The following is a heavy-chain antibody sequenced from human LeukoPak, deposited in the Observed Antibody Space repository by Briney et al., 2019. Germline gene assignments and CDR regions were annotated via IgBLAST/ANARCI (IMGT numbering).Heavy chain of an antibody. CDR3: ARDCRGGRCYSGIPLDY. CDR2: ISDYNGDT. CDR1: GYTFTNYG. J-gene: IGHJ4*02. D-gene: IGHD2-15*01. Sequence: ASVKVSFKASGYTFTNYGISWVRQAPGQGGEWMGWISDYNGDTNYAQKLQGRVTMTADTSTSTAYMELRSLRSDDAAVYYCARDCRGGRCYSGIPLDYWGQGTLVTVSS. V-gene: IGHV1-18*01.